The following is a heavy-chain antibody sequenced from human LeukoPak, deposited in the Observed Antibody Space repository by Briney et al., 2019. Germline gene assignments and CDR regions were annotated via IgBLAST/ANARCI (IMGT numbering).Heavy chain of an antibody. Sequence: GGSLRLSCAASGVTFSSYLMSCVRQAPGKGREEVANIKQDGSEKYYVDSAKGRFTISRDNAKNSLYLQMNSLRAEDTAVYYCARDGYDSSGYRDYYFDYWGQGTLVTVSS. J-gene: IGHJ4*02. CDR3: ARDGYDSSGYRDYYFDY. CDR2: IKQDGSEK. V-gene: IGHV3-7*01. D-gene: IGHD3-22*01. CDR1: GVTFSSYL.